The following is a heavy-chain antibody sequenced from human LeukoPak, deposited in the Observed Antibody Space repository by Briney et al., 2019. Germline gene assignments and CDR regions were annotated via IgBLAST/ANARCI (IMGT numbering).Heavy chain of an antibody. CDR1: RFTFSLYW. Sequence: GGSLRLSCVASRFTFSLYWMTWVRQAPGKGLEWVANIKRDGSEKYYVDSVKGRFTISRDNAKNSLYLQMYSLRAEDTAAYYCARVGDFWSGYYPDYWGQGTLVTVSS. J-gene: IGHJ4*02. D-gene: IGHD3-3*01. CDR2: IKRDGSEK. CDR3: ARVGDFWSGYYPDY. V-gene: IGHV3-7*03.